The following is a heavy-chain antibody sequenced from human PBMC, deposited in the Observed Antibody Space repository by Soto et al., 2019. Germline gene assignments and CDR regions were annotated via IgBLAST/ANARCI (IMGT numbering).Heavy chain of an antibody. V-gene: IGHV1-69*01. CDR1: GGTFSSYA. Sequence: QVQLVQSGAEVKKPGSSVKVSCKASGGTFSSYAISWVRQAPGQGLEWMGGIIPIFGTANYAQKFQGRVTITADDSTSTAYMELSSLRSDDTAVYYCARRSAPEGDYVLYFDLWGRGTLVTVSS. J-gene: IGHJ2*01. CDR3: ARRSAPEGDYVLYFDL. D-gene: IGHD4-17*01. CDR2: IIPIFGTA.